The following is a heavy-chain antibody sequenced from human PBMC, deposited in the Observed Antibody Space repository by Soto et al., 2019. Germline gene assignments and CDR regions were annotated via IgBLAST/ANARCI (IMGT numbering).Heavy chain of an antibody. V-gene: IGHV4-34*01. Sequence: QVQLQQWGAGLLKPSETLSLTCAVYGGSFSGYYWSWIRQPPGKGLEWIGEINHSGSTNYNPSLKSRVTRSVDTSKNQFSLKLSSVTAADTAVYYCARGWGAATTPFYYYFDYWGQGTLVTVSS. CDR1: GGSFSGYY. CDR3: ARGWGAATTPFYYYFDY. D-gene: IGHD1-26*01. J-gene: IGHJ4*02. CDR2: INHSGST.